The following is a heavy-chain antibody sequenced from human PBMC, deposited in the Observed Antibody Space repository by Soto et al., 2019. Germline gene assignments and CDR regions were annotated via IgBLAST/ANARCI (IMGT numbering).Heavy chain of an antibody. CDR2: IYYSGST. CDR3: AREESLDRFDP. V-gene: IGHV4-59*01. J-gene: IGHJ5*02. Sequence: PSETLSPPSTGSGGSPSSYYWSWIRQPPGKGLEWIGYIYYSGSTNYNPSLKSRVTISVDTSKNQFSLKLSSVTAADTAVYYCAREESLDRFDPWGKGTLVTVSS. CDR1: GGSPSSYY.